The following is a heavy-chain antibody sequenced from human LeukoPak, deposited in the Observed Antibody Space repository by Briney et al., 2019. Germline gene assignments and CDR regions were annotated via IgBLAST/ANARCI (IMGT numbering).Heavy chain of an antibody. V-gene: IGHV3-23*01. CDR3: ARDLGRYSYRYMDV. J-gene: IGHJ6*03. CDR1: GSTFSSYA. Sequence: GGSLRLSCAASGSTFSSYAMSWVRQAPGKGLEWVSAISGSGGSTYYADSVKGRFTISRDNSNSTLYLQMNSLRAEDTAVYYCARDLGRYSYRYMDVWGKGTTVTVSS. D-gene: IGHD5-18*01. CDR2: ISGSGGST.